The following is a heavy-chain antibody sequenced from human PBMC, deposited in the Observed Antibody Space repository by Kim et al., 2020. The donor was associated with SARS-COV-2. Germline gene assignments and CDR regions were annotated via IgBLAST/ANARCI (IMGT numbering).Heavy chain of an antibody. Sequence: SETLSLTCNVSGGSFSSYYWSWIRQPPGKGLEWIGYLYYSGSTNYNPSLKSRVTISVDTSKNQFSLKLSSVTAADTAVYYCAKVVTYFYDSSGYALDVWG. D-gene: IGHD3-22*01. CDR2: LYYSGST. V-gene: IGHV4-59*01. CDR3: AKVVTYFYDSSGYALDV. CDR1: GGSFSSYY. J-gene: IGHJ3*01.